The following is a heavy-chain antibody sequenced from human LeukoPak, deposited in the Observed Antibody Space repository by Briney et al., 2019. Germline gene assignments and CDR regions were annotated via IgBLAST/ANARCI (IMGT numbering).Heavy chain of an antibody. CDR2: IYHSGST. CDR3: ASAPPSGFTRFDY. D-gene: IGHD3-10*01. CDR1: GYSISSGYY. Sequence: PSETLSLTCTVSGYSISSGYYRGWIRQPPGKGLEWSGSIYHSGSTYYNPSLKSRVTISVDTSKNQFSLKLSSVTAADTAVYYCASAPPSGFTRFDYWGQGTLVTVSS. J-gene: IGHJ4*02. V-gene: IGHV4-38-2*02.